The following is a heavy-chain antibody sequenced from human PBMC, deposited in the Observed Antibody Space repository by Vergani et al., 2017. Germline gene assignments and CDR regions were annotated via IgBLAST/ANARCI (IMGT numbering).Heavy chain of an antibody. D-gene: IGHD3-22*01. J-gene: IGHJ3*02. Sequence: QVQLVQSGAEVKKPGASVKVSCKASGGTFSSYAISWVRQAPGQGLEWMGRIIPILGIANYAQKFQGRVTITADKSTSTAYMELSSLRSEDTAVYYCASYYDDSSGYYVAGDAFDIWGQGTMVTVSS. CDR2: IIPILGIA. CDR3: ASYYDDSSGYYVAGDAFDI. CDR1: GGTFSSYA. V-gene: IGHV1-69*04.